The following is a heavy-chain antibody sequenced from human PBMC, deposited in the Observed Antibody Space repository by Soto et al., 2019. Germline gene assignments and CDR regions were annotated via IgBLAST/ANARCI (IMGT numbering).Heavy chain of an antibody. Sequence: GPVYSSETLSLTCTVSGDSIGGVGYWSWIRQFPGRGLEWIGCISSSGSTYYNPALNNRISLSLDTSQNQFSLKLLSVTAADTAIYYCARSGVTGIVIPSHWFDPWGQGTLVTVSS. D-gene: IGHD2-21*02. CDR3: ARSGVTGIVIPSHWFDP. CDR1: GDSIGGVGY. CDR2: ISSSGST. J-gene: IGHJ5*02. V-gene: IGHV4-31*03.